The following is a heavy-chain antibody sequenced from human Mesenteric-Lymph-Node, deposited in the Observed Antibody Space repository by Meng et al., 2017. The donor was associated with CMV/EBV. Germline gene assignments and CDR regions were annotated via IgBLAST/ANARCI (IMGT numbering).Heavy chain of an antibody. CDR3: ARDQHDYGDYSNWFDP. CDR2: IIPILGIA. CDR1: GGTFSSYA. Sequence: SVKVSCKASGGTFSSYAISWVRQAPGQGLEWMGGIIPILGIANYAQKFQGRVTITADKSTSTAYMELRSLRSDDTAVYYCARDQHDYGDYSNWFDPWGQGTTVTVSS. D-gene: IGHD4-17*01. V-gene: IGHV1-69*10. J-gene: IGHJ5*02.